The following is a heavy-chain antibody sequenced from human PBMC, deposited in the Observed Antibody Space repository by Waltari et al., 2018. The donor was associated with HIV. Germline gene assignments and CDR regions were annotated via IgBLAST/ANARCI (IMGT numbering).Heavy chain of an antibody. CDR1: GGSISSGSYY. V-gene: IGHV4-61*02. CDR2: IYTSGST. D-gene: IGHD3-10*01. J-gene: IGHJ5*02. CDR3: ARGITMVRAWGNWFDP. Sequence: QVQLQESGPGLVKPSQTLSLTCTVSGGSISSGSYYWSWIRQPAGKGLAWIGRIYTSGSTNANPSLRSPVTISVDTSKNPFSLKLGSVTAADTAVYYCARGITMVRAWGNWFDPWGQGTLVTVSS.